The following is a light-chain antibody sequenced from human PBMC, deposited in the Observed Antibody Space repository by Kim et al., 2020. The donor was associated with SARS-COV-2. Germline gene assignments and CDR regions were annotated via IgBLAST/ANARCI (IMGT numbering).Light chain of an antibody. Sequence: SYELTQPPSVSVSPGQTARITCSGDALPKQYAYWYQQKPGQAPVLVIYKDSERPSGIPERFSGSSSGTTVTLTISGVQAEDEADYYCQSADSSGTSWVFGGGTQLTAL. CDR1: ALPKQY. CDR3: QSADSSGTSWV. J-gene: IGLJ3*02. V-gene: IGLV3-25*03. CDR2: KDS.